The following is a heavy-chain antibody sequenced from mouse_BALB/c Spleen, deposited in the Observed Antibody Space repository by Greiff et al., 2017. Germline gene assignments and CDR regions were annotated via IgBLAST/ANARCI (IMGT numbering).Heavy chain of an antibody. D-gene: IGHD3-3*01. CDR3: ARQGDGGFAY. CDR1: GFTFSSYT. J-gene: IGHJ3*01. V-gene: IGHV5-12-2*01. CDR2: ISNGGGST. Sequence: EVQLKESGGGLVQPGGSLKLSCAASGFTFSSYTMSWVRQTPEKRLEWVAYISNGGGSTYYPDTVKGRFTISRDNAKNTLYLQMSSLKSEDTAMYYCARQGDGGFAYWGQGTLVTVSA.